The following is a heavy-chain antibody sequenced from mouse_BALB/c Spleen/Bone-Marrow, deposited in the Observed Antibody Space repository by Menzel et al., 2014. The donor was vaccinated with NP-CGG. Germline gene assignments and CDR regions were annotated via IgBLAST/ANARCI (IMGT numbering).Heavy chain of an antibody. J-gene: IGHJ4*01. CDR2: IYPGSGTT. V-gene: IGHV1-84*02. CDR1: GYTFNDYY. D-gene: IGHD1-2*01. CDR3: ARDYGYVDAMNY. Sequence: LVESGPELVKPGASVKISCKASGYTFNDYYINWVKQKPGQGLEWIGWIYPGSGTTKYTENFKGKATLTVDTSSSTAYIQLSSLTSEDTAVYFCARDYGYVDAMNYWGQGTSVTVSS.